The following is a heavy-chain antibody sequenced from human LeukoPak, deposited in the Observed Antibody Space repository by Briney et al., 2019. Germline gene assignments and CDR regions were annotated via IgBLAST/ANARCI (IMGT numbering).Heavy chain of an antibody. CDR3: ARDDEYSSSSVGGYYYYYMGG. J-gene: IGHJ6*03. CDR1: GFTFSSYS. V-gene: IGHV3-21*01. Sequence: TGGSLRLSCAASGFTFSSYSMNWVRQAPGKGLEWVSSISSSSSYIYYADSVKGRFTISRDNAKNSLYLQMNSLRAEDTAVYYCARDDEYSSSSVGGYYYYYMGGWGKGTTVTVSS. CDR2: ISSSSSYI. D-gene: IGHD6-6*01.